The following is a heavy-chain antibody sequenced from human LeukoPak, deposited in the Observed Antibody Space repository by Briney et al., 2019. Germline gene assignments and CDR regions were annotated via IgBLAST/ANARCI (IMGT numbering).Heavy chain of an antibody. Sequence: GGSLRLSCAASGFTLSSYSMNWVRPAPGEGLGWGLYIYSSSSTIYYADSVKGRFTISRDNAKNSLYLQMNSLRAEDTAVYYCARNWRDSSGYYPTHFDYWGQGTLVTVSS. V-gene: IGHV3-48*04. J-gene: IGHJ4*02. CDR2: IYSSSSTI. CDR3: ARNWRDSSGYYPTHFDY. D-gene: IGHD3-22*01. CDR1: GFTLSSYS.